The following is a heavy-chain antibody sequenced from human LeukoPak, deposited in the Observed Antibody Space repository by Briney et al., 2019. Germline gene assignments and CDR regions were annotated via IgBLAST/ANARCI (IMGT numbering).Heavy chain of an antibody. CDR3: AKDSAGGRGGELDY. Sequence: ASVKVSCKASGYTFTSYGISWVRQAPGQGLEWIGWISAYNGNTNYAQKLEARVTMTTHTSTSTAYMNATDMRSDDTAGYYRAKDSAGGRGGELDYWGQGTLVTVSS. J-gene: IGHJ4*02. CDR1: GYTFTSYG. CDR2: ISAYNGNT. D-gene: IGHD3-16*01. V-gene: IGHV1-18*04.